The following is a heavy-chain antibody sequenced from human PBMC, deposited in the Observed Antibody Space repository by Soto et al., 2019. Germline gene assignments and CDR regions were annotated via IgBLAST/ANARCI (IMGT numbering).Heavy chain of an antibody. V-gene: IGHV4-39*01. CDR3: ASHGITGSYYDAFDS. Sequence: SASLSLTCTLFGGSIRTSRCHRSWIRQPPGKGLEGIASIKYSGTTFYNPSLKSRVTLSVDTSKNQFALKLSSVTAAETAVYYCASHGITGSYYDAFDSWGEGTMVT. J-gene: IGHJ3*02. CDR1: GGSIRTSRCH. CDR2: IKYSGTT. D-gene: IGHD1-26*01.